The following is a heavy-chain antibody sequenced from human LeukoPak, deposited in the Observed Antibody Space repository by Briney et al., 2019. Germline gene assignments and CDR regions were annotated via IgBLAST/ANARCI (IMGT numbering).Heavy chain of an antibody. D-gene: IGHD3-9*01. CDR2: INPSGGST. CDR1: GYTFTSYY. V-gene: IGHV1-46*01. J-gene: IGHJ4*02. Sequence: ASVKVSCKASGYTFTSYYMHWVRQAPGQGLEWMGIINPSGGSTSYAQKFQGRVTMTRDTSTSTVYIELSSLRSEDTAVYYCARDASPADILTGYCDYWGQGTLVTVSS. CDR3: ARDASPADILTGYCDY.